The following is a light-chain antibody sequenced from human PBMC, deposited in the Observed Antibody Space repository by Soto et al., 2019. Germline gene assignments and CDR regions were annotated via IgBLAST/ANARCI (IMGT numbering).Light chain of an antibody. J-gene: IGKJ1*01. CDR3: LQDYSYPRT. V-gene: IGKV1-6*01. CDR2: ATS. Sequence: AIQMTQSPSSLSSSVGDRVTITCRASQGISNDLGWYQQRPGKAPKLLIYATSNLQTGVPSRFSGSGSGTDFTLTISSLQPEDFATYYCLQDYSYPRTFGQGTKVEIK. CDR1: QGISND.